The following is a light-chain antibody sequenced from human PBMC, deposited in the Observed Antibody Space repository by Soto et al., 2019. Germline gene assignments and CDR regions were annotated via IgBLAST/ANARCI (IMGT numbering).Light chain of an antibody. CDR2: GAS. J-gene: IGKJ4*01. Sequence: EIVLTQSPGTLSLSPGERATLSCRASQSVSSSYLARYQQKPGQAPRLLIYGASSRATGIPARFSGSGSGTDFTLTISSLQYDDFAVYYCQQYNNWPPLTFGGGTKVDIK. CDR1: QSVSSSY. V-gene: IGKV3-15*01. CDR3: QQYNNWPPLT.